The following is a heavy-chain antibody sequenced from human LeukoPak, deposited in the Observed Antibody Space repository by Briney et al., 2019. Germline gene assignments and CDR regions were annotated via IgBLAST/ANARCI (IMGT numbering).Heavy chain of an antibody. CDR1: AYSISSGYY. J-gene: IGHJ4*02. V-gene: IGHV4-38-2*02. CDR3: ARTGGLSGSYWWVDDY. D-gene: IGHD1-26*01. Sequence: KTSETLSLTCTVSAYSISSGYYWGWIRQPPGKGLEWIGSIYHSGSTYYNPSLKSRVTISVDTSKNQFSLKLSSVTAADTAVYYCARTGGLSGSYWWVDDYWGQGTLVTVSS. CDR2: IYHSGST.